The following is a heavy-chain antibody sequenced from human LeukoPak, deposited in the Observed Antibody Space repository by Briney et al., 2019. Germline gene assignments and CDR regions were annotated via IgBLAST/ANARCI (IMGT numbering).Heavy chain of an antibody. CDR2: IFPSGGEI. D-gene: IGHD2-8*02. CDR1: GFTFSSYA. V-gene: IGHV3-23*01. CDR3: ATYRQVLLPFES. Sequence: GGSLRLSCAASGFTFSSYAMNWVRQAPGKGLEWVSSIFPSGGEIHYADSVRGRFTISRDNSKSTLSLQMNSLRAEDTAIYYCATYRQVLLPFESWGQGTLVTVSS. J-gene: IGHJ4*02.